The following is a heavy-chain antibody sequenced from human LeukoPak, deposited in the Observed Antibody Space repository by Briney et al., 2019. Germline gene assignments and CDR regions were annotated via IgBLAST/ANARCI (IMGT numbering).Heavy chain of an antibody. D-gene: IGHD2-2*02. CDR1: GGSISSSSYY. Sequence: SETLSLTCTVSGGSISSSSYYWGWIRQPPGKELEWIGSIYYSGSTYYNPSLKSRVTISVDTSKNQFSLKLSSVTAADTAVYYCASPYCSSTSCYKHYYFDYWGQGTLVTVSS. CDR3: ASPYCSSTSCYKHYYFDY. CDR2: IYYSGST. J-gene: IGHJ4*02. V-gene: IGHV4-39*07.